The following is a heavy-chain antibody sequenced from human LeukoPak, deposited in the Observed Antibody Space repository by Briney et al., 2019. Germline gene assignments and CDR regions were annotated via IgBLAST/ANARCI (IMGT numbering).Heavy chain of an antibody. J-gene: IGHJ4*02. V-gene: IGHV1-18*01. CDR1: GYTFTSYA. D-gene: IGHD3-3*01. Sequence: ASVKVSCKASGYTFTSYAISWVRQAPGQGLEWMGWISTYNGHTNCARKLQGRVTMTTDTSTSTACMELRSLRSDDTAVYYCAREDNLMDFWSGYSDYWGQGTLVTVSS. CDR2: ISTYNGHT. CDR3: AREDNLMDFWSGYSDY.